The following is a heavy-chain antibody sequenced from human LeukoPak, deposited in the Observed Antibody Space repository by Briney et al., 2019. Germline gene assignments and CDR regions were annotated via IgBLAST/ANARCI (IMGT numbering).Heavy chain of an antibody. D-gene: IGHD3-3*01. CDR2: IYYSGST. V-gene: IGHV4-59*08. CDR3: ATGSGYFHDAFVI. J-gene: IGHJ3*02. CDR1: GGSISSYY. Sequence: SETLSLTCTVSGGSISSYYLSWIRQPPGKGLEWIGYIYYSGSTNYNPSLKSRVTISVDTSKNQFSLKLSSVTAADTAVYYCATGSGYFHDAFVIWGQGTMVTVSS.